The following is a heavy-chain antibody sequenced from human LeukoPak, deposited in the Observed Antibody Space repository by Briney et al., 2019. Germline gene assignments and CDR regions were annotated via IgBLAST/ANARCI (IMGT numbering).Heavy chain of an antibody. J-gene: IGHJ4*02. CDR1: GFTFSSYW. V-gene: IGHV3-7*01. Sequence: GGSLRLSCAASGFTFSSYWMSWVRQAPGKGLEWVANIKQDGSEKYYVDSVKGRFTISRDNAKNSLYLQMNSLRAEDTAVYYCARDQGYYYDSSGYYLDYWGQGTLVTVSS. CDR2: IKQDGSEK. D-gene: IGHD3-22*01. CDR3: ARDQGYYYDSSGYYLDY.